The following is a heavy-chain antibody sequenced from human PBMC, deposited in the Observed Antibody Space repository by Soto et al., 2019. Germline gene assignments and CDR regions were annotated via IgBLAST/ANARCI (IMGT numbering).Heavy chain of an antibody. V-gene: IGHV4-59*08. J-gene: IGHJ4*02. CDR2: IYYSGST. D-gene: IGHD5-12*01. CDR3: ARLSFMYSGYDSVSYFDY. Sequence: SETLSLTCTVSGGSISSYYWSWIRQPPGKGLEWIGYIYYSGSTNYNPSLKSRVTISVDTSKNQFSLKLSSVTAADTAVYYCARLSFMYSGYDSVSYFDYWGQGTLVTVSS. CDR1: GGSISSYY.